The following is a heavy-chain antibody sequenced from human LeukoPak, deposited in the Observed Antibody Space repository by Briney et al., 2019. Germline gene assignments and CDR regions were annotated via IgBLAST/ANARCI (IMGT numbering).Heavy chain of an antibody. CDR2: MSWISVNI. J-gene: IGHJ4*02. D-gene: IGHD3-22*01. V-gene: IGHV3-9*03. CDR1: GLILDDYA. Sequence: GRSLRLSCAASGLILDDYAKHWVRQSPGKGLEWVSGMSWISVNIGFGDSVKGRFTMSREYDKKSLYLQMNSLRAEEMTLYYCAKGTMIVVAVGDYFDYWGQGTLVTVSS. CDR3: AKGTMIVVAVGDYFDY.